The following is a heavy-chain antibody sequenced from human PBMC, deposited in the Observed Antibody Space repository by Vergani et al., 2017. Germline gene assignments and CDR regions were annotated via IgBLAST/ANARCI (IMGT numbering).Heavy chain of an antibody. Sequence: QVQLVQSGAEVKNPGASVKVSCKASGYTFISHDINWVRQAPGRGLEWIGWINPKNGDTGFAQNYHGRITLTRDTSIRTVYMKLTRLRSEDTAVYYCARNWTFGRRYWFDPWVQGTLVTVSS. CDR1: GYTFISHD. J-gene: IGHJ5*02. V-gene: IGHV1-8*01. CDR2: INPKNGDT. D-gene: IGHD3/OR15-3a*01. CDR3: ARNWTFGRRYWFDP.